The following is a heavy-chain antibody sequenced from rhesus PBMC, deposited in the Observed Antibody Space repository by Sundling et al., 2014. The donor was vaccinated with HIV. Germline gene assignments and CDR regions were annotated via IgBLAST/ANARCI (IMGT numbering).Heavy chain of an antibody. CDR2: ISGSSGNT. V-gene: IGHV4-99*01. CDR1: GGSFSGYY. Sequence: QVQLQESGPGLVKPSETLSLTCAVSGGSFSGYYWGWIRQPPGKGLEYIGHISGSSGNTNYNPSLKSRVTISKDMSKNQFSLKLSSVTAADTAVYYCARTGYYTGIDYWGQGVLVTVSS. J-gene: IGHJ4*01. D-gene: IGHD3-3*01. CDR3: ARTGYYTGIDY.